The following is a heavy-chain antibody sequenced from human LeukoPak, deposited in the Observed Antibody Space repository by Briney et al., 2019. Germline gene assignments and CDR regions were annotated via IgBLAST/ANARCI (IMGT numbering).Heavy chain of an antibody. J-gene: IGHJ6*03. V-gene: IGHV3-21*04. D-gene: IGHD3-9*01. CDR2: ISSSSSYI. Sequence: GGSLRLSCAASGFTFSSYSMNWVRQAPGKGLEWVSSISSSSSYIYYADSVKGRFTIPRDNAKNSLYLQMNSLRAEDTAVYYCAREALTGHNYYYYMDVWGKGTTVTVSS. CDR1: GFTFSSYS. CDR3: AREALTGHNYYYYMDV.